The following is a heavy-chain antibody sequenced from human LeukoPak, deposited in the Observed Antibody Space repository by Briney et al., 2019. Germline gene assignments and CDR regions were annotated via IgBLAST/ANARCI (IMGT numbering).Heavy chain of an antibody. V-gene: IGHV1-69*13. J-gene: IGHJ4*02. CDR3: ATTRGYSYGYYFDY. CDR2: IIPIFGTA. CDR1: GGTFSSYA. Sequence: GASVKVSCKASGGTFSSYAISWVRQAPGQGLEWMGGIIPIFGTANYAQKFQGRVTITADESTSTAYMELSSLRSEDTAVYYCATTRGYSYGYYFDYWGQGTLVTVSS. D-gene: IGHD5-18*01.